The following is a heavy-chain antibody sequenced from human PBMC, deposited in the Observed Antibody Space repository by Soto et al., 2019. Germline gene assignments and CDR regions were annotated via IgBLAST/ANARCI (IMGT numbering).Heavy chain of an antibody. Sequence: QVQLVQSGGEVKRPGASVKVSCKTSGYTFSNYGITWVRQAPGQPLEWLGWISLYSDGTNYAQKFQGRVSITPDTSTTPAYMELRSLRSDDTAVYYCARVVPGAEAWFGPWGHGTLVTVSS. CDR1: GYTFSNYG. D-gene: IGHD2-2*01. V-gene: IGHV1-18*01. J-gene: IGHJ5*02. CDR3: ARVVPGAEAWFGP. CDR2: ISLYSDGT.